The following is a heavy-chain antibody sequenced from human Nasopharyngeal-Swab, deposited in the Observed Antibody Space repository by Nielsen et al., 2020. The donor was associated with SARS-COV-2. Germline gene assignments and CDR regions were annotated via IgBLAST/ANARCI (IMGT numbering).Heavy chain of an antibody. D-gene: IGHD6-6*01. J-gene: IGHJ5*02. V-gene: IGHV3-23*01. CDR2: LSVSWTGGNT. Sequence: WIRQPPGKGLEWVSGLSVSWTGGNTYYADSVKGRFTISRDNSKNTLYLQMNSLRVEDTAVYYCARALDPRRYNWFDPWGQGTLVTVSS. CDR3: ARALDPRRYNWFDP.